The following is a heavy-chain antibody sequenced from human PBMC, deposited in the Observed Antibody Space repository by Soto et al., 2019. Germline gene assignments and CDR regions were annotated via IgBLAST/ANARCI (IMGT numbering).Heavy chain of an antibody. CDR2: IYHRGST. CDR3: ARVDSSAWNWVLDY. Sequence: SETLSLTCAVSGDSISSSKWWSWVRQPPGKGLEWIGEIYHRGSTNYNPSLKSRVIISVDKSKNQFSLKLSSVTDADTAVYYCARVDSSAWNWVLDYWGRGTLVTVS. J-gene: IGHJ4*02. V-gene: IGHV4-4*02. D-gene: IGHD6-6*01. CDR1: GDSISSSKW.